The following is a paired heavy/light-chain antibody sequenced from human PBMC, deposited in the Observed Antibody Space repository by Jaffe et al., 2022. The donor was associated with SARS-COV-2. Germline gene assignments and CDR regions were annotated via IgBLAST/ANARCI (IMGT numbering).Heavy chain of an antibody. D-gene: IGHD2-2*01. CDR3: AKVHLPSTWSGSFDY. V-gene: IGHV3-23*04. J-gene: IGHJ4*02. Sequence: EVQLVESGGGLVQPGGSLRLSCVASGFTFSSHAMSWVRQAPGKGLEWVSSISGSGASTYYADSVKGRFTISRDNSKNTLYLQMNSLRAEDTAVFYCAKVHLPSTWSGSFDYWGQGTLVTVSS. CDR2: ISGSGAST. CDR1: GFTFSSHA.
Light chain of an antibody. CDR1: QSVSSN. V-gene: IGKV3-15*01. Sequence: EIVMTQSPATLSVSPGERATLSCRASQSVSSNLAWYQQKPGQAPRLLIYGASTRATDIPARFSGSGSGTEFTLIISSLQSEDFAVYYCQQYDTWPRTFGQGTKVEIK. CDR2: GAS. J-gene: IGKJ1*01. CDR3: QQYDTWPRT.